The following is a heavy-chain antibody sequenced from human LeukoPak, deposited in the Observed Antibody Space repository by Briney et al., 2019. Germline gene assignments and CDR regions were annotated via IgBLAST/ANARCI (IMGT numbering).Heavy chain of an antibody. CDR2: IYYSGST. Sequence: SETLSLTCTVSGGSISSYYWTWIRQPPGKGLEWIGYIYYSGSTSYNPSLKSRVTISVDTSKNQFSLNLSSVTAAETAVYYCVLTTFYYDSGTMKYNWYEPWGQGTLVTVSS. D-gene: IGHD3-10*01. CDR3: VLTTFYYDSGTMKYNWYEP. V-gene: IGHV4-59*08. J-gene: IGHJ5*02. CDR1: GGSISSYY.